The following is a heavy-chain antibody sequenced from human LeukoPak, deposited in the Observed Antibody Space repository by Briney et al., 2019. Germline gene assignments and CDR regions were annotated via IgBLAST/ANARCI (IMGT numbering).Heavy chain of an antibody. CDR1: GFTLSSYA. CDR2: ITTSGGST. Sequence: GGSLRLSCAASGFTLSSYAMSWDRQAPGKELEWVSTITTSGGSTYSADSVKGRFTISRDNSKNTLYLQMNSLRADDTAVYYCAKALADTLAGHFGYWGQGTLVTVSS. D-gene: IGHD2-2*02. CDR3: AKALADTLAGHFGY. J-gene: IGHJ4*02. V-gene: IGHV3-23*01.